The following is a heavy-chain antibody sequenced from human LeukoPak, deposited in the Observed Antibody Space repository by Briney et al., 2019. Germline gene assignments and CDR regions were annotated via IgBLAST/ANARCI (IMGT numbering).Heavy chain of an antibody. V-gene: IGHV3-21*04. CDR2: IGSSSTYM. D-gene: IGHD2-21*02. J-gene: IGHJ2*01. CDR1: GFTFSSYS. CDR3: AKDRVTASWYFDL. Sequence: GGSLRLSCAASGFTFSSYSMNWVRQASGKGLEWVSVIGSSSTYMYSADSLKGRFTISRDNSKNTLYLQMNSLRAEDTAVYYCAKDRVTASWYFDLWGRGTLVTVSS.